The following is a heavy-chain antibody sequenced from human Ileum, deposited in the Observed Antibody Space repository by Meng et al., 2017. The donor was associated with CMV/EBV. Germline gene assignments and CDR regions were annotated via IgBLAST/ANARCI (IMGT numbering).Heavy chain of an antibody. D-gene: IGHD3-3*01. CDR3: VRDLISGVVPLGY. J-gene: IGHJ4*02. V-gene: IGHV3-53*01. CDR2: IYSGGST. CDR1: GFTVSSNY. Sequence: GESLKISCAASGFTVSSNYMSWVRQAPGKGLEWVSVIYSGGSTYYADSVKGRFTISRDNSKNTLYLQMNSLRVEDTAIYYCVRDLISGVVPLGYWGQGTLVTVSS.